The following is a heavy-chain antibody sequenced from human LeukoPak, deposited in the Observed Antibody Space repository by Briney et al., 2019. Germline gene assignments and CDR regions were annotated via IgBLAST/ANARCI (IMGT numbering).Heavy chain of an antibody. V-gene: IGHV3-23*01. Sequence: PGGSLRLSCAASGFTFSSYAMSWVRQAPGKGLEWVSAISGSGGSTYYADSVKGRFTISRDNSKNTLYLQMNSLRAEDTAVYYCASTGLGSGVVPEYYFDYWGQGTLVTVSS. CDR2: ISGSGGST. CDR1: GFTFSSYA. D-gene: IGHD3-3*01. J-gene: IGHJ4*02. CDR3: ASTGLGSGVVPEYYFDY.